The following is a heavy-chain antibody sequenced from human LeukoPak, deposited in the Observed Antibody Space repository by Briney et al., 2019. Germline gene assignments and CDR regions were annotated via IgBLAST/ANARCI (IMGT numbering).Heavy chain of an antibody. CDR1: GVTFDDYG. CDR3: ARDVSGRPYYYYYYMDV. D-gene: IGHD5-12*01. Sequence: GGSLRLSCAASGVTFDDYGRSWVRQAPGKGLEWVSGINWNGGSTGYADSVKGRFTISRDNAKNSLYLQMNSLRAEDTALAYCARDVSGRPYYYYYYMDVWGKGTTVTVSS. J-gene: IGHJ6*03. V-gene: IGHV3-20*04. CDR2: INWNGGST.